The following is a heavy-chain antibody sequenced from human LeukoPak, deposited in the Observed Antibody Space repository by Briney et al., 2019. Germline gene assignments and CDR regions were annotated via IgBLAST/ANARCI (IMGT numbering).Heavy chain of an antibody. J-gene: IGHJ4*02. CDR3: ARRYRKGPFDY. CDR1: GGSISSTGYY. D-gene: IGHD5-18*01. V-gene: IGHV4-39*01. Sequence: SETLSLTCTVSGGSISSTGYYWGWIRQPPGKGLECIGSVHQSGSTYSNPSLSSRVTMSLDTSKNQLSLKLTSVTAADTAVYYCARRYRKGPFDYWGQGTLVTVSS. CDR2: VHQSGST.